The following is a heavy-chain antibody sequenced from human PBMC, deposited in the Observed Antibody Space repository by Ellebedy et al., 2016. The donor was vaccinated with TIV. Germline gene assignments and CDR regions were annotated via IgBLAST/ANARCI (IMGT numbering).Heavy chain of an antibody. CDR3: AREGMYYDSLSGYYINHDAFDI. V-gene: IGHV3-48*03. CDR2: ISTSGITI. D-gene: IGHD3-9*01. Sequence: GESLKISCAASGFTFSNFEMNWVRQAPGKGLEWISYISTSGITIKYADSVKGRVTISRDNAKDSLYLQINSLRAEDTAVYYCAREGMYYDSLSGYYINHDAFDIWGQGTMVTVSP. J-gene: IGHJ3*02. CDR1: GFTFSNFE.